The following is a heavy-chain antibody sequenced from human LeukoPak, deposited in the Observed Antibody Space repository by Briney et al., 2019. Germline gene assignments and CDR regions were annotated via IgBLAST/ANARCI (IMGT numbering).Heavy chain of an antibody. V-gene: IGHV1-18*01. J-gene: IGHJ5*02. Sequence: ASVKVSCKASGYTFTSYGISWVRQAPGQGLEWMGWISAYNGNTNYAQKLRGRVTMTTDTSTSTAYMELRSLRSDDTAVYYCARVESITIFGVVIGNWFDPWGQGTLVTVSS. CDR2: ISAYNGNT. D-gene: IGHD3-3*01. CDR3: ARVESITIFGVVIGNWFDP. CDR1: GYTFTSYG.